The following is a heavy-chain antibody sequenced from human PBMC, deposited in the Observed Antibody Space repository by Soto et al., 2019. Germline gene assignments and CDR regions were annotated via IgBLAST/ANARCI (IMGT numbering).Heavy chain of an antibody. J-gene: IGHJ5*02. D-gene: IGHD3-22*01. CDR2: IFPSDSDT. V-gene: IGHV5-51*01. CDR3: ARKDKSGYFNWFDP. Sequence: GSLKISCRTSGYRFTSYWIAWVLQMPGKGLEWMGIIFPSDSDTRYSPSFQGQVTISADRSTSTVFLQWASLKASDTAVYFCARKDKSGYFNWFDPWGQGTLVTVSS. CDR1: GYRFTSYW.